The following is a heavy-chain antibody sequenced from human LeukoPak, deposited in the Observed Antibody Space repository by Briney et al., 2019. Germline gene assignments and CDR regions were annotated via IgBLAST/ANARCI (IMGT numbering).Heavy chain of an antibody. D-gene: IGHD2-21*02. V-gene: IGHV6-1*01. J-gene: IGHJ4*02. CDR3: ARGHCGGDCPMDY. CDR2: TYYRSKWYN. CDR1: GDSVSSSATA. Sequence: SQTLSLTCAISGDSVSSSATAWNWIRQSPSRGLEWLGRTYYRSKWYNDYAVSVKSRITINPDTPKNQFSLQLNSMTPEDTAVYYCARGHCGGDCPMDYWGQGTLVTVSS.